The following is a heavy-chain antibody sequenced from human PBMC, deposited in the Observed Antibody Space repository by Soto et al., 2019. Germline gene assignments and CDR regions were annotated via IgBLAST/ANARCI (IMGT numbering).Heavy chain of an antibody. CDR3: ARIVVVATGAKA. CDR1: GGSISYNSYY. J-gene: IGHJ5*02. CDR2: IFYTGTT. V-gene: IGHV4-39*02. D-gene: IGHD5-12*01. Sequence: SETLSLTCSVSGGSISYNSYYWGWIRQPPGKGLEWVGGIFYTGTTYYSPSLKDRVSISVDTSKNSFSLNLTSVTAADTAVYFCARIVVVATGAKAWGQGTLVTVSS.